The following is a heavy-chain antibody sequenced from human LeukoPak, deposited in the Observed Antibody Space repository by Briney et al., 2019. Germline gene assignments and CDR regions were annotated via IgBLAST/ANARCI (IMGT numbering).Heavy chain of an antibody. CDR3: AKDSYDYVWGSYSFQH. V-gene: IGHV3-23*01. CDR2: ISGSGGST. Sequence: TGGSLRLSCAASGFTLSSYGMSWVRQAPGKGLEWVSAISGSGGSTYYADSVKGRFTISRDNSKNTLYVQMNSLRVEDTAVYYCAKDSYDYVWGSYSFQHWGQGTLVTVSS. D-gene: IGHD3-16*01. CDR1: GFTLSSYG. J-gene: IGHJ1*01.